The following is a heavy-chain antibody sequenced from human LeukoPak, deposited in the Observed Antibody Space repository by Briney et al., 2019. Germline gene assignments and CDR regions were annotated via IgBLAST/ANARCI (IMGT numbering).Heavy chain of an antibody. J-gene: IGHJ6*03. CDR3: AKFCEEANWGLYYYYYYMDV. D-gene: IGHD7-27*01. CDR1: GFTFSSYA. V-gene: IGHV3-23*01. Sequence: GGSLRLSCAASGFTFSSYAMSWVRQAPGKGLGWVSAISGSGGSTYYADSVKGRFTIFRDNSKNTLYLQMNSLRAEDTAIYYCAKFCEEANWGLYYYYYYMDVWGKGTTVTVSS. CDR2: ISGSGGST.